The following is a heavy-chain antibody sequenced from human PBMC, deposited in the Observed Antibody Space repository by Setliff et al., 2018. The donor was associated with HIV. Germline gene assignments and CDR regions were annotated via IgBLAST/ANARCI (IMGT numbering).Heavy chain of an antibody. CDR1: GYSLTELS. CDR3: ATSGFYDILTGPTPGVFDI. V-gene: IGHV1-24*01. Sequence: EASVKVSCKVSGYSLTELSIHWVRQAPGEGLEWMGGFDPEDDETVYAEKFQGRVTMTEDTSTDTAYMALSSLRSEDTAMYYCATSGFYDILTGPTPGVFDIWGQGTMVT. J-gene: IGHJ3*02. CDR2: FDPEDDET. D-gene: IGHD3-9*01.